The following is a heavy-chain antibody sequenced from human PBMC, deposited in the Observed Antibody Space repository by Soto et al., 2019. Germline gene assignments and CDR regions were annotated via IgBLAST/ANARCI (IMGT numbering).Heavy chain of an antibody. V-gene: IGHV5-51*01. CDR3: ARITIAVAGSYYFDY. D-gene: IGHD6-19*01. CDR1: GYSFTSYW. Sequence: GESLKISCKGSGYSFTSYWIGWVRQMPGKGLEWMGIIYPGDSDTRYSPSFQGQVTISADKSISTAYLQWSSLKASDTAVYYCARITIAVAGSYYFDYWGQGTLVTVSS. CDR2: IYPGDSDT. J-gene: IGHJ4*02.